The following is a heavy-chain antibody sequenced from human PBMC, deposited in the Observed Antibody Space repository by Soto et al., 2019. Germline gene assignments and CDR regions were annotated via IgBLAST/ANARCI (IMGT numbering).Heavy chain of an antibody. CDR3: AKDDPASDSSGQLGY. V-gene: IGHV3-30*18. CDR2: ISYDGSNK. J-gene: IGHJ4*02. D-gene: IGHD6-19*01. Sequence: QVQLVESGGGVVQPGRSLRLSCAASGFTFSSYGMHWVRQAPGKGLEWVAVISYDGSNKYYADSVKGRFTISRDNSKNTLYLQMNSLRAEDTAVYYCAKDDPASDSSGQLGYWGQGTLVTVSS. CDR1: GFTFSSYG.